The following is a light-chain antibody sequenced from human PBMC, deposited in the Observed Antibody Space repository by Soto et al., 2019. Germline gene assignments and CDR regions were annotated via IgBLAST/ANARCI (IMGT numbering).Light chain of an antibody. Sequence: QSVLTQPPSASGTPGQRVTISCSGSSTNIGSNTVNWYQQFPGTAPKLLIYSNNQRSSGVPDRFSGSKSGTSASLAISALQSEDVADYYCAAWDDNLNGWVFGGGTKLTVL. CDR3: AAWDDNLNGWV. J-gene: IGLJ3*02. CDR2: SNN. V-gene: IGLV1-44*01. CDR1: STNIGSNT.